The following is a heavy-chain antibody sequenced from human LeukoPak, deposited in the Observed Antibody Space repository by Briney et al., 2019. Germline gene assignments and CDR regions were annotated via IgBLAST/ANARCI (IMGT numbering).Heavy chain of an antibody. Sequence: SETLSLTCAVYGGSFSGYYWSWIRQPPGKGLEWIGEINQSGSTNYNPSLKSRVTISVDTSKNQFSLKLSSVTAADTAVYYCARDGSDKDFDYWGQGTLVTVSS. V-gene: IGHV4-34*01. D-gene: IGHD3-10*01. CDR2: INQSGST. CDR1: GGSFSGYY. CDR3: ARDGSDKDFDY. J-gene: IGHJ4*02.